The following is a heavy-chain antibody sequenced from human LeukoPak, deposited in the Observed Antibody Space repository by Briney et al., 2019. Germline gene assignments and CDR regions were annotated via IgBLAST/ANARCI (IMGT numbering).Heavy chain of an antibody. Sequence: GGSLRLSCAASGFTFRSYARHWVRQAPGKGLEYVSAISSNGGSTYYATSVKGRFTISRDNSKNTLYLQMGSLRAEDMAVYYCARVGDTDVFDIWGQGTMVTVSS. J-gene: IGHJ3*02. V-gene: IGHV3-64*01. D-gene: IGHD3-16*01. CDR3: ARVGDTDVFDI. CDR1: GFTFRSYA. CDR2: ISSNGGST.